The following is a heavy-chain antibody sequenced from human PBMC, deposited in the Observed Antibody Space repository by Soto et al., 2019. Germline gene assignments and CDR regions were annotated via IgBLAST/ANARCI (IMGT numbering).Heavy chain of an antibody. D-gene: IGHD3-22*01. J-gene: IGHJ4*02. CDR3: ARDRPPYYDSSGSSEGGFDY. CDR2: IIPIFGTA. V-gene: IGHV1-69*13. CDR1: GGTFSSYA. Sequence: GASVKVSCKASGGTFSSYAISWVRQAPGQGLEWMGGIIPIFGTANYAQKFQGRVTITADESTSTAYMELSSLRSEDTAVYYCARDRPPYYDSSGSSEGGFDYWGQGTLVTVSS.